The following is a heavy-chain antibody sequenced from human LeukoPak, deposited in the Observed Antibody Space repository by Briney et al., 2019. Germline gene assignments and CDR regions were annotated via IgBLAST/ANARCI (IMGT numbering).Heavy chain of an antibody. CDR2: ISGSGGRR. CDR1: GFTFSSYA. J-gene: IGHJ4*02. D-gene: IGHD2-2*03. V-gene: IGHV3-23*01. CDR3: AKVETWAGYCSSTSCYVDYFDY. Sequence: GGSLRLSCAASGFTFSSYAMSWVRQARGKGVEWVSGISGSGGRRHYADSEKGRFTIYRDNYKNTLYEQMNSLIAEDTAVYYCAKVETWAGYCSSTSCYVDYFDYWGQGTLVTVSS.